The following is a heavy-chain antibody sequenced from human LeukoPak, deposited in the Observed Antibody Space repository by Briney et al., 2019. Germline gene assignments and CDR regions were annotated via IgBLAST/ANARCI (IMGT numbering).Heavy chain of an antibody. CDR2: IYTSGST. D-gene: IGHD3-22*01. CDR1: GGSISSYY. V-gene: IGHV4-4*07. CDR3: AREVYYYDSSGYFD. J-gene: IGHJ4*02. Sequence: PSETLSLTCTVSGGSISSYYWSWIRQPAGKGLEWIGRIYTSGSTNYNPSLKSRVTMSVDTSKNQFALKLSSVTAADTAVYYCAREVYYYDSSGYFDWGQGTLVTVSS.